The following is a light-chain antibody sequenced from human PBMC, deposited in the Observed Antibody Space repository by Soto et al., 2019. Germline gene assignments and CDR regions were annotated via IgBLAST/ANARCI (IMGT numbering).Light chain of an antibody. J-gene: IGLJ3*02. CDR2: EVS. Sequence: QSALTQPASVSGSPGQSITISCTGTSSDVGGYNYVSWYQQHPGKAPKLMIYEVSNRPSGVSNRFSGSKSANTASLTISGLQAEDEADYYCSSYTGSSTPWVFGGGTKLTVL. V-gene: IGLV2-14*01. CDR1: SSDVGGYNY. CDR3: SSYTGSSTPWV.